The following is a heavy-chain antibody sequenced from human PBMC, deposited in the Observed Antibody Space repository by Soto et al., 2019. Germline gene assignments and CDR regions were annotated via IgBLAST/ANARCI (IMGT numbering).Heavy chain of an antibody. J-gene: IGHJ4*02. CDR2: VDPRTGGA. CDR1: GYAITAYY. CDR3: ARDDYGIYFDY. Sequence: ASVKVSCKASGYAITAYYIHWVRQAPGQGLEWMGWVDPRTGGAIYAQKFQDRVTMTRDTSISTVYMDLSGLRSDDTALYYCARDDYGIYFDYWGQGSLVTVSS. D-gene: IGHD3-10*01. V-gene: IGHV1-2*02.